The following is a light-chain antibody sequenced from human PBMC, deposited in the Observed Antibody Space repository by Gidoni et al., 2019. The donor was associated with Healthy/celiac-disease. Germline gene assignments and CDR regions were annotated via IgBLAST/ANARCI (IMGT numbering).Light chain of an antibody. CDR3: QSYDSSLSGSKV. Sequence: QRVPISCTGSSSNIGAGYDVHWYQQLPGTAPKLLIYGNSNRPSGVPDRFSGSKSGTSASLAITGLQAEDEADYYCQSYDSSLSGSKVFGTGTKVTVL. CDR1: SSNIGAGYD. CDR2: GNS. J-gene: IGLJ1*01. V-gene: IGLV1-40*01.